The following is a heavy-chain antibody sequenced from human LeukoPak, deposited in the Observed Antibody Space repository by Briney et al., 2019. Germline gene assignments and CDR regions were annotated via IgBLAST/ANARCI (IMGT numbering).Heavy chain of an antibody. V-gene: IGHV3-23*01. D-gene: IGHD2-21*02. Sequence: GGALRLSYAPSGFTFSRYAMSWVRQPPGTRLERVSTISGNRGSTYYADSVEGRFTISRDNSKNTLYLQMNSLRAEDTAVYYCASIPDPIAYCGGDCYFDYWGQGTLVTVSS. CDR3: ASIPDPIAYCGGDCYFDY. CDR1: GFTFSRYA. CDR2: ISGNRGST. J-gene: IGHJ4*02.